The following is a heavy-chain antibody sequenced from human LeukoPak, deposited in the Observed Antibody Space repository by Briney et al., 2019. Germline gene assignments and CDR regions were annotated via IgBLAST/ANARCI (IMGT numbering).Heavy chain of an antibody. CDR1: GFTFDDYA. J-gene: IGHJ5*02. CDR2: ISGDGGST. CDR3: ARSYYSGNFRGLFDP. Sequence: PGGSLRLSCAASGFTFDDYAMHWVRQAPGKGLEWVSLISGDGGSTDYADSVKGRFTISRDNAKNTLYLQMSSLRAEDTALYYCARSYYSGNFRGLFDPWGQGTLVTVSS. V-gene: IGHV3-43*02. D-gene: IGHD4-23*01.